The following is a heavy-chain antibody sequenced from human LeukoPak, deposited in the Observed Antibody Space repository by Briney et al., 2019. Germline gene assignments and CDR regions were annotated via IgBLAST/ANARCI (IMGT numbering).Heavy chain of an antibody. CDR2: ISYDGSNK. V-gene: IGHV3-30*04. CDR1: GFTFSSYA. Sequence: GRSLRLSCAASGFTFSSYAMHWVRQAPGKGLEWVAVISYDGSNKYYADSVKGRFTISRDNAKNSVSLYMNSLRAEDSAVYYCARPGITAFDIWGQGTMVTVSS. J-gene: IGHJ3*02. D-gene: IGHD3-10*01. CDR3: ARPGITAFDI.